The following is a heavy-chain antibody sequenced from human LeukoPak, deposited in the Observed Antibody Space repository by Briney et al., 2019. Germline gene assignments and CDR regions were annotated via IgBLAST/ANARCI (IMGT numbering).Heavy chain of an antibody. V-gene: IGHV4-39*07. CDR2: IYYSGST. CDR3: ARVRQWLFDY. J-gene: IGHJ4*02. Sequence: PSETLSLTCTVSGGSISSSSYYWGWIRQPPGKGLEWIGSIYYSGSTNYNPSLKSRVTISVDTSKNQFSLKLSSVTAADTAVYYCARVRQWLFDYWGQGTLVTVSS. D-gene: IGHD6-19*01. CDR1: GGSISSSSYY.